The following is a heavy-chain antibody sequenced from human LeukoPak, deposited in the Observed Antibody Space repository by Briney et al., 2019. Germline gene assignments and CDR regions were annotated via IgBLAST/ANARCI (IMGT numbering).Heavy chain of an antibody. J-gene: IGHJ6*01. D-gene: IGHD2-2*03. V-gene: IGHV1-8*01. Sequence: ASVKVSCKASGYTFTSYDINWVRRATGQGLEWMGWMNPNSGNTGYAQKFQGRVTMTRNTSISTAYMELSSLRSEDTAVYYCAREGGYCSSTSCFSLYGMDVWGQGTTVTVSS. CDR2: MNPNSGNT. CDR1: GYTFTSYD. CDR3: AREGGYCSSTSCFSLYGMDV.